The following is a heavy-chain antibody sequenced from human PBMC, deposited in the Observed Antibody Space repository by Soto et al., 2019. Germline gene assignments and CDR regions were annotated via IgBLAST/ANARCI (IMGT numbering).Heavy chain of an antibody. D-gene: IGHD2-8*02. CDR3: ARRLGGVYGGNFLFDAFDI. V-gene: IGHV5-10-1*01. CDR2: IDPSDSYT. J-gene: IGHJ3*02. CDR1: GYSFTSYW. Sequence: GESLKISCKGSGYSFTSYWISWVRQMPGKGLEWMGRIDPSDSYTNYSPSFQGHVTISADKSIGTAYLQWSSLKASDTAMYYCARRLGGVYGGNFLFDAFDIWGQGTMVTVSS.